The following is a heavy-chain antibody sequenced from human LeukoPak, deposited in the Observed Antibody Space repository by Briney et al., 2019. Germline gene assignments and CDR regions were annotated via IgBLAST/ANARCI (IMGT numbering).Heavy chain of an antibody. CDR3: TTYYYGSGNDAFDI. J-gene: IGHJ3*02. D-gene: IGHD3-10*01. CDR2: IKSKTDGGTT. Sequence: GGSLRLSCAASGFTFSNAWMSWVRQAPGKGLEWVGRIKSKTDGGTTDYAAPVKGRFTISRDDSKNTLYLQMNSLKTEDTAVYYCTTYYYGSGNDAFDIWGQGTMVTVSS. CDR1: GFTFSNAW. V-gene: IGHV3-15*01.